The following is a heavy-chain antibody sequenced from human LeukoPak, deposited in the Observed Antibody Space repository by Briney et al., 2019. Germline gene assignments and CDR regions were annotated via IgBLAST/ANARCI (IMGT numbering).Heavy chain of an antibody. Sequence: ASVKVSCKASGYTFTGYYMHWVRQAPGQGLEWMGWINPNSGGTNYAQKLQGRVTMTTDTSTSTAYMELRSLRSDDTAVYYCARDRGWVGELCDYWGQGTLVTVSS. D-gene: IGHD3-10*01. CDR1: GYTFTGYY. V-gene: IGHV1-2*02. J-gene: IGHJ4*02. CDR2: INPNSGGT. CDR3: ARDRGWVGELCDY.